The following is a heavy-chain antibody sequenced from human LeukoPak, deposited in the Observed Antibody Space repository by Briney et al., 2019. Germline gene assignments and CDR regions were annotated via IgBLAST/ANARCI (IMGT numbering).Heavy chain of an antibody. Sequence: SVKVSCKASGGTFSSYAISWVRQAPGQGLEWMGGITPIFGTANYAQKFQGRVTITADKSTSTAYMELSSLRSEDTAVYYCARTRSSSSSWYGQFDYWGQGTLVTVSS. D-gene: IGHD6-13*01. CDR2: ITPIFGTA. CDR3: ARTRSSSSSWYGQFDY. CDR1: GGTFSSYA. J-gene: IGHJ4*02. V-gene: IGHV1-69*06.